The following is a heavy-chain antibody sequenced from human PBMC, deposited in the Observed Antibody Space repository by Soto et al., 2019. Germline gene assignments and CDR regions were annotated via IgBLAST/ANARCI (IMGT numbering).Heavy chain of an antibody. Sequence: ASVKVSCKASGYTFTSYAMHWVRQAPGQRLEWMGWINAGNGNTKYSQKFQGRVTITRDTSASTAYMELSSLRSEDTAVYYCATDITLVRGGIITSLFDYWGQGTLVPVS. CDR1: GYTFTSYA. CDR2: INAGNGNT. D-gene: IGHD3-10*01. V-gene: IGHV1-3*01. CDR3: ATDITLVRGGIITSLFDY. J-gene: IGHJ4*02.